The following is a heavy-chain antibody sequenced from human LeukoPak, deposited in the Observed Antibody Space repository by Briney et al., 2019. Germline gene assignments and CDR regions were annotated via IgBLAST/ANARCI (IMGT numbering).Heavy chain of an antibody. CDR2: ISSSSTI. D-gene: IGHD2-15*01. CDR3: AREAGYCSGGSCYRYYGMDV. Sequence: GGSLRLSCAASGFTFSSYSMNWVRQAPGKGLEWVSYISSSSTIYYADSVKGRFTISRDNAKNSLYLQMNSLRAEDTAVYYCAREAGYCSGGSCYRYYGMDVWGQGTTVTVSS. V-gene: IGHV3-48*04. CDR1: GFTFSSYS. J-gene: IGHJ6*02.